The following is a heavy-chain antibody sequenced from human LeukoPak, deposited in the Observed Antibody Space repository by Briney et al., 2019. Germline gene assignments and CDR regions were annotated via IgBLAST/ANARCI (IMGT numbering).Heavy chain of an antibody. CDR2: IIPILGIA. D-gene: IGHD6-13*01. CDR3: ARVTAAAGTRVDY. CDR1: GGTLRRYA. V-gene: IGHV1-69*04. J-gene: IGHJ4*02. Sequence: APVKVSCKASGGTLRRYAISRVGQAPGQGPGLMGRIIPILGIANYAQKFQGRVTITADKSTSTAYMELSSLRSEDTAVYYCARVTAAAGTRVDYWAREPWSPSPQ.